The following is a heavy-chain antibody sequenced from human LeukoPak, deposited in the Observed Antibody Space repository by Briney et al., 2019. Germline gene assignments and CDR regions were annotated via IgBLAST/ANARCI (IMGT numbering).Heavy chain of an antibody. V-gene: IGHV4-4*07. CDR3: ARDLQVRYCSSTSCYTGRYYYYMDV. J-gene: IGHJ6*03. CDR2: IYTSGST. D-gene: IGHD2-2*01. CDR1: GGSISSYY. Sequence: PSETLSLTCTVSGGSISSYYWSWIRQPAGKGLEWIGRIYTSGSTNYNPSLKSRVTMSVDTSKNQFSLKLSSVTAADTAVYYCARDLQVRYCSSTSCYTGRYYYYMDVWGKGTTVTVSS.